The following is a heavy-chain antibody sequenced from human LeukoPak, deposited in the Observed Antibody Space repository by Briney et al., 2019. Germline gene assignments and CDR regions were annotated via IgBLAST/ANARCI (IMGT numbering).Heavy chain of an antibody. J-gene: IGHJ6*03. CDR2: MNPNSGNT. V-gene: IGHV1-8*01. D-gene: IGHD2-15*01. CDR1: GYTFTSYD. Sequence: ASVKVSCKASGYTFTSYDINWVRQATGQGLEWMGWMNPNSGNTGYAQKFLGRVTMTRNTSISTAYMELSSLRSEDTAVYYCARGHATGIHYYYYMDVWGKGTTVTVSS. CDR3: ARGHATGIHYYYYMDV.